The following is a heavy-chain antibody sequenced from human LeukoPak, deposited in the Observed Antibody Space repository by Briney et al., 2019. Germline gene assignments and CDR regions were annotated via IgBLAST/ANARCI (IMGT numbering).Heavy chain of an antibody. J-gene: IGHJ4*02. Sequence: GGSLRLSCAASGFSFSTYEMNWVRQAPGKGLEWVAYISSSGSTIHYSDSVKGRFTISRDNAENSLYLQMNTLRAEDTATYYCARDLRGNGGVYFDCWGQGTLVTVSP. V-gene: IGHV3-48*03. CDR2: ISSSGSTI. CDR3: ARDLRGNGGVYFDC. CDR1: GFSFSTYE. D-gene: IGHD4-23*01.